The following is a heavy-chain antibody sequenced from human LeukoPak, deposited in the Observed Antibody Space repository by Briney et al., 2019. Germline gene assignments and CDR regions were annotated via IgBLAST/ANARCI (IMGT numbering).Heavy chain of an antibody. CDR1: GGSISSIYNY. CDR3: ASEFYYG. Sequence: SETLSLTCTVSGGSISSIYNYWGWIRQPPGQGLEWIGEIDHNGNTNYNPSLKSRVTISVDTSKNHFSLRMNSVTAADTAVYYCASEFYYG. V-gene: IGHV4-39*02. J-gene: IGHJ6*01. CDR2: IDHNGNT.